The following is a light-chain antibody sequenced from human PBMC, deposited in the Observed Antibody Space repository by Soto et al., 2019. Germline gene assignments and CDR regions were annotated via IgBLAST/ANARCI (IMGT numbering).Light chain of an antibody. V-gene: IGKV3-20*01. CDR3: QQYGSSPQT. Sequence: DNVLTQSPGTLSLSPGERATLSCRSSQSVSSSYFAWYQQKPGQAPRLLIYGASSRATGIPDRFSGSGSGTDFTLTISRLEPEDFAVYYCQQYGSSPQTFGPGTKVDIK. CDR2: GAS. CDR1: QSVSSSY. J-gene: IGKJ3*01.